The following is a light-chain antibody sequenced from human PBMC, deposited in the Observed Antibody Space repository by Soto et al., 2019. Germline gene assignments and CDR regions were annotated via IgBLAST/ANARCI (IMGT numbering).Light chain of an antibody. Sequence: EFVLKQSTGTLSLSPGERATLSCRASQTVRNNYLAWYQQKPGQAPRLLIYDASSRATGIPDRFSGGGSGTDFTLTISRLEPEDFAVYYCQQFSSYPLTFGGGTKEDIK. CDR1: QTVRNNY. CDR2: DAS. CDR3: QQFSSYPLT. V-gene: IGKV3-20*01. J-gene: IGKJ4*01.